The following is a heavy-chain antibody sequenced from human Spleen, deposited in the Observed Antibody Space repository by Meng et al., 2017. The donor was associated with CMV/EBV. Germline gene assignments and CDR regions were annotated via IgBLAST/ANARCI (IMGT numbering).Heavy chain of an antibody. J-gene: IGHJ4*02. CDR1: GGSITSINW. CDR3: ARMGTYGSIDL. CDR2: IKHSGST. D-gene: IGHD4-17*01. V-gene: IGHV4-4*02. Sequence: QVQLQESGPRLGKPSGTLSLTCDVSGGSITSINWWSWVRQPPGKGLEWIGEIKHSGSTNYKPSLKRRVIMSVDKSKNQFSLTVTSVTAADTAVYFCARMGTYGSIDLWGQGTLVTVSS.